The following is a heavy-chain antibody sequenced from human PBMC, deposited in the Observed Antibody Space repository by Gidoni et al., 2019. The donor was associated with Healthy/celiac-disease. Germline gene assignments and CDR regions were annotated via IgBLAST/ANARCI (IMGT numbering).Heavy chain of an antibody. D-gene: IGHD1-26*01. J-gene: IGHJ3*02. V-gene: IGHV3-23*01. CDR2: ISGSGGST. CDR3: AGCRWGHAFDI. Sequence: GTGLEWVSAISGSGGSTYYADAVKGRFTISRDNSKNTLYLQMNSLRAEDTSVYYCAGCRWGHAFDIWGQGTMVTVSS.